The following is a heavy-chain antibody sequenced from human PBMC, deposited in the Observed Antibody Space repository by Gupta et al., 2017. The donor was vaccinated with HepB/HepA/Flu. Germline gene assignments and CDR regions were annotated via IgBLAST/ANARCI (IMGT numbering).Heavy chain of an antibody. CDR2: IIGSGGST. CDR1: GLTFSSLA. D-gene: IGHD6-13*01. Sequence: EVQLLESGGGLAQCGGSLRLSGGASGLTFSSLAMSWVRQAPGKGMEWVSSIIGSGGSTYYADSVKGRFTISRDNSKNTLYLQMNSLRAEDTAVYYCAKDLSPRAAAGDLFDYWGQGTLVTVSS. J-gene: IGHJ4*02. CDR3: AKDLSPRAAAGDLFDY. V-gene: IGHV3-23*01.